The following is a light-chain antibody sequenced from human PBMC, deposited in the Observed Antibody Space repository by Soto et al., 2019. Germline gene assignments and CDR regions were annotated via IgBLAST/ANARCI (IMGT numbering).Light chain of an antibody. CDR2: EVS. V-gene: IGLV2-8*01. CDR1: SSDVGGYNY. CDR3: SSYAGSNNLVV. Sequence: QSALTQPPFASGSPGQSVTISCTGTSSDVGGYNYVSWYQQHPGKAPELMIYEVSKRPSGVPDRFSGSKSGNTASLTVSGLQAEDEADYYCSSYAGSNNLVVFGGGTKLTVL. J-gene: IGLJ2*01.